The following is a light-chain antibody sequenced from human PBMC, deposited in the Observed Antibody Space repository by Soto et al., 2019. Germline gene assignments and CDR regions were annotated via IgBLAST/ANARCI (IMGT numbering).Light chain of an antibody. Sequence: EIVLTQSPGTLSLSPGESATLSCRASQSVSSNSLAWYRRNPGQPPSLLIYGTSTRATDIPRRFSGSGSGTDFTITIIRLEAEDFTLYFCQQYGDSPPTFGQGTKVEVK. CDR3: QQYGDSPPT. CDR2: GTS. V-gene: IGKV3-20*01. CDR1: QSVSSNS. J-gene: IGKJ1*01.